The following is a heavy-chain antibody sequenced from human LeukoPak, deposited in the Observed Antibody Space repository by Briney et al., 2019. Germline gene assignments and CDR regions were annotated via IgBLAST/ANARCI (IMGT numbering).Heavy chain of an antibody. CDR2: IWYDGSNK. CDR1: GFTFSSYG. J-gene: IGHJ4*02. Sequence: GGSLRLSCAVSGFTFSSYGMHWVRQAPGKGLEWVAVIWYDGSNKYYADSVKGRFTISRDNSKNTLYLQMNSLRAEDTAVYYCARGREMATTPSDYWGQGTLVTVSS. D-gene: IGHD5-24*01. CDR3: ARGREMATTPSDY. V-gene: IGHV3-33*01.